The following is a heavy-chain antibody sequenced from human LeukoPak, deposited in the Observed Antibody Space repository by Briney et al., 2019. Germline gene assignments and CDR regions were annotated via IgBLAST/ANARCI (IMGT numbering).Heavy chain of an antibody. CDR3: ARLSNSMVRGVMTYYYMDV. V-gene: IGHV1-18*01. J-gene: IGHJ6*03. D-gene: IGHD3-10*01. CDR1: GYTFTSYG. Sequence: GASVKVSCKASGYTFTSYGISWVRQAPGQGLEWMGWISAYNGNTNYAQKLQGRVTMTTDTSTSTAYMELRSLRSDDTAVYYCARLSNSMVRGVMTYYYMDVWGKGTTVTVSS. CDR2: ISAYNGNT.